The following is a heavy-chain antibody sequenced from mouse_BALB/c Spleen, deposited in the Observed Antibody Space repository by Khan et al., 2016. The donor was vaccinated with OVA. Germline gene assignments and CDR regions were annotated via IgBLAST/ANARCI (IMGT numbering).Heavy chain of an antibody. CDR1: GFSLTNYG. Sequence: VQLQESGPGLVAPSQSLSITCTVSGFSLTNYGVGWVRQPPGKGLEWLGIIWGDGSTNYHSALISRLSISKDNSKSQVFLKLNSLQTDDTATYYWVLYFDGRAWFAYWGQGTLVTGSA. CDR3: VLYFDGRAWFAY. CDR2: IWGDGST. J-gene: IGHJ3*01. D-gene: IGHD1-1*01. V-gene: IGHV2-3*01.